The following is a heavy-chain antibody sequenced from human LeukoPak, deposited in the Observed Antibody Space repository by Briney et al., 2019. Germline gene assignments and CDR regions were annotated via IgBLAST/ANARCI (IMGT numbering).Heavy chain of an antibody. CDR3: AKTGYGDYNYYFDY. J-gene: IGHJ4*02. CDR2: ISGSGGST. CDR1: GFTFSSYA. Sequence: PGGSLRLSCAASGFTFSSYAMSWVRQAPGKGLDWVSAISGSGGSTYYADSVKGRFTISRDNSKNTLYLQMNSLRAEDTAVYYCAKTGYGDYNYYFDYWGQGTLVTVSS. V-gene: IGHV3-23*01. D-gene: IGHD4-17*01.